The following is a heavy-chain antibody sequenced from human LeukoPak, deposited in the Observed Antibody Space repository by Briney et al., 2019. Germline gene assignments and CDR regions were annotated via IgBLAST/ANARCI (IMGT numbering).Heavy chain of an antibody. CDR3: ARDRSSSSWSPYYYYYYMDV. J-gene: IGHJ6*03. D-gene: IGHD6-13*01. V-gene: IGHV3-74*01. Sequence: GGSLRLSCAASGFTFSSYWMHWVRQAPGKGLVWVSRINSDGSSTSYADSVKGRFTISRDNAKNTLYLQMNSLRAEDTAVYYCARDRSSSSWSPYYYYYYMDVWGKGTTVTISS. CDR2: INSDGSST. CDR1: GFTFSSYW.